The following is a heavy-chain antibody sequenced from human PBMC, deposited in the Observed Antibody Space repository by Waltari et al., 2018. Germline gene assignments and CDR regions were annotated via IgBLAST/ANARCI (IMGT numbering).Heavy chain of an antibody. CDR2: IKQDGSEI. Sequence: EVQLVESGGGLVQPGGSLRLSCAVSGFDFSSDWMSWARQVPGKGLEWVANIKQDGSEIYYVDSVKGRFTISRDNAKNSLYLQMNSLRAEDTAMYYCARDGEYCSGDKCYSYWYFDLWGRGTLVTVSS. CDR3: ARDGEYCSGDKCYSYWYFDL. D-gene: IGHD2-15*01. CDR1: GFDFSSDW. V-gene: IGHV3-7*01. J-gene: IGHJ2*01.